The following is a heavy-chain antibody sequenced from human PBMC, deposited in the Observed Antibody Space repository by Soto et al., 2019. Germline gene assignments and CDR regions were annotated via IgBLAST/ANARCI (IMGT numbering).Heavy chain of an antibody. D-gene: IGHD2-2*01. CDR1: GFTFSSYG. Sequence: PVGSLRLSCAASGFTFSSYGMHWVRQAPGKGLEWVAVISYDGSNKYYADSVKGRFTISRDNSKNTLYLQMNSLRAEDTAVYYCAKEVRSQLLNYYYGMDVWGQGTTVTVSS. CDR2: ISYDGSNK. J-gene: IGHJ6*02. CDR3: AKEVRSQLLNYYYGMDV. V-gene: IGHV3-30*18.